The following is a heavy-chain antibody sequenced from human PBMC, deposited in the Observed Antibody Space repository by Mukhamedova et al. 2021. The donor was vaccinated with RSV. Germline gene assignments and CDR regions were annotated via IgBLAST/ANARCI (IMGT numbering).Heavy chain of an antibody. D-gene: IGHD6-19*01. CDR3: ARDLGDGIAVAGLPFDY. V-gene: IGHV1-69*01. J-gene: IGHJ4*02. Sequence: QKFQGRVTITADESTSTAYMELSSLRSEDTAVYYCARDLGDGIAVAGLPFDYWGQGTRVTVSS.